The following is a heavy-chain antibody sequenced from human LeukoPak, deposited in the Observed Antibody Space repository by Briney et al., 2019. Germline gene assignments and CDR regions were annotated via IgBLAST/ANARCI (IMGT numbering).Heavy chain of an antibody. CDR2: ISFDGNTK. J-gene: IGHJ3*02. CDR3: AKDLDSRDMGARGAFDI. Sequence: PGGSLRLSCAASGFTFSSYAMHWVRQAPGKGLEWVACISFDGNTKFYADSVKGRFTISRDNSKNTLYLQMNSLRAEDTAVYYCAKDLDSRDMGARGAFDIWGQGTMVTVSS. D-gene: IGHD3-16*01. V-gene: IGHV3-30-3*01. CDR1: GFTFSSYA.